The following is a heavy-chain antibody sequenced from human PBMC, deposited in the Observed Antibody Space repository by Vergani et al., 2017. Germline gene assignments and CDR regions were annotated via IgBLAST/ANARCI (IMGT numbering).Heavy chain of an antibody. CDR1: GITFWKFG. Sequence: EVDLVESGGGLAQPGGSLRLSCEASGITFWKFGMHWVRQGPGKGLEWVSGISWNRGAVDYADSVRGRFTISRDNAKNSLFLEMSSLRAEDTAVYYCVRDVRVSRTWGQGTLVAVSS. J-gene: IGHJ3*01. V-gene: IGHV3-9*01. CDR2: ISWNRGAV. CDR3: VRDVRVSRT.